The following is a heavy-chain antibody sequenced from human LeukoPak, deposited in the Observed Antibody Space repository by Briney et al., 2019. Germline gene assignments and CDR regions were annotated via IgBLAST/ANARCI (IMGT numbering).Heavy chain of an antibody. CDR2: IIPIFGTA. CDR1: GGTSSSYA. J-gene: IGHJ4*02. V-gene: IGHV1-69*05. CDR3: ASDVTIFGVRDYYFDY. Sequence: ASVKVSCKASGGTSSSYAISWVRQAPGQGLEWMGRIIPIFGTANYAQKFQGRVTITTDESASTAYMELSSLRSEDTAVYYCASDVTIFGVRDYYFDYWGQGTLVAVSS. D-gene: IGHD3-3*01.